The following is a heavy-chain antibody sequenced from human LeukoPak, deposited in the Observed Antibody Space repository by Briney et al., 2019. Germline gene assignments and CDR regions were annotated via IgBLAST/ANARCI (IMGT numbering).Heavy chain of an antibody. Sequence: KTSETLSLTCTVSGGSISSSSYYWGWIRQPPGKGPEWIGSIYYSGSTYYNPSLKSRVTISVDTSKNQFSLKLSSVTAADTAVYYCVAMIRGGLTPSDYWGQGTLVTVSS. J-gene: IGHJ4*02. CDR1: GGSISSSSYY. V-gene: IGHV4-39*01. CDR2: IYYSGST. CDR3: VAMIRGGLTPSDY. D-gene: IGHD3-10*01.